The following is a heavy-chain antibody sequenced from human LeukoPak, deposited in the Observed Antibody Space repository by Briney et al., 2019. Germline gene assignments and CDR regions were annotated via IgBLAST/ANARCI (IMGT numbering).Heavy chain of an antibody. D-gene: IGHD1-26*01. Sequence: GASVKVSCKASGYTFTSYGISWVRQAPGQGLEWMGWISAYNGNTNYAQKLQGRVTMTTDTSTSTADMELRSLRSDDTAVYYCARDRIVGALGGFDIWGQGTMVTVSS. J-gene: IGHJ3*02. CDR3: ARDRIVGALGGFDI. CDR1: GYTFTSYG. CDR2: ISAYNGNT. V-gene: IGHV1-18*01.